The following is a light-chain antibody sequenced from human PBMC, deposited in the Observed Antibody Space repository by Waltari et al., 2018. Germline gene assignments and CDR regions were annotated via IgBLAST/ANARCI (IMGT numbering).Light chain of an antibody. J-gene: IGLJ2*01. Sequence: SYVVTQSPSVSVPQERRPGLPVGETILEVKVCIGTSRGQARPLCWSSLMIATGPQGPGQSPGRVISYDSDRPSGIPERFAGSNAGNTATLTISWVEAEDEADYYCLVWHSTIDHQGVFGGGTKLTVL. CDR1: ILEVKV. V-gene: IGLV3-21*01. CDR2: MIA. CDR3: LVWHSTIDHQGV.